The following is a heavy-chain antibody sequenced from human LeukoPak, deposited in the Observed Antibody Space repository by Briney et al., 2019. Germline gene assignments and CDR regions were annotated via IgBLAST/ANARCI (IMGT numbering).Heavy chain of an antibody. CDR1: GFTFSSYS. V-gene: IGHV3-21*01. CDR3: ARGEVYSSSWYYFDY. J-gene: IGHJ4*02. D-gene: IGHD6-13*01. Sequence: GGSLRLSCAASGFTFSSYSMNWVRQAPGKGLEWVSCISSSSSYIYYADSVKGRFTISRDNAKSSLYLQMNSLRAEDTAVYYCARGEVYSSSWYYFDYWGQGTLVTVSS. CDR2: ISSSSSYI.